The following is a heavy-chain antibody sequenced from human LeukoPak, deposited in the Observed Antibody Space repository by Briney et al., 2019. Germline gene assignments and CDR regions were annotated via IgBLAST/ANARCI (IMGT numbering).Heavy chain of an antibody. D-gene: IGHD3-10*01. CDR2: IIPIFGTA. CDR1: GGTFSSYA. Sequence: SVKVSCKASGGTFSSYAISWVRQAPGQGLEWMGGIIPIFGTANYAQKFQGRVTITTDESTSTAYMELSSLRSEDTAVYYCARVGWYGSGSSYSDYWGQGTLVTVSS. J-gene: IGHJ4*02. V-gene: IGHV1-69*05. CDR3: ARVGWYGSGSSYSDY.